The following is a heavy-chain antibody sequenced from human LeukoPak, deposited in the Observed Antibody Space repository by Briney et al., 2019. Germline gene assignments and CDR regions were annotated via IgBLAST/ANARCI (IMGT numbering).Heavy chain of an antibody. J-gene: IGHJ4*02. D-gene: IGHD2-8*02. V-gene: IGHV4-4*07. CDR2: IYTSGST. CDR3: ARWYWFLDY. CDR1: GGSISSYY. Sequence: TTSETLSLTCTVSGGSISSYYWSWIRRPAGKGLEWIGRIYTSGSTNYNPSLKSRVTMSVDTSKNQFSLKLSSVSAADTAVYFCARWYWFLDYWGQGTLVTVSS.